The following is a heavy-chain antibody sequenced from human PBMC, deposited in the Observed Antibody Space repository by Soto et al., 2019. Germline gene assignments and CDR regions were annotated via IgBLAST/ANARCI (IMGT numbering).Heavy chain of an antibody. CDR1: GDSISSYY. CDR2: IYHSGNT. V-gene: IGHV4-59*01. D-gene: IGHD6-13*01. Sequence: SETLSLTCTVSGDSISSYYWTWIRQAPGKGLEWIGFIYHSGNTNYNPSLKSRVTMSIDTSKSQFPLKLNSVTVADTAVYYCERDQGIASSGPFDYWGQGNLVTV. J-gene: IGHJ4*02. CDR3: ERDQGIASSGPFDY.